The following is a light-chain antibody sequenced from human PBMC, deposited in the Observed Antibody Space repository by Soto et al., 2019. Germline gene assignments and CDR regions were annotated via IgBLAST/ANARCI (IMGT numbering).Light chain of an antibody. J-gene: IGLJ3*02. Sequence: QLVLTQSPSASASLGASVKLTCTLSSGHSSYAIAWHQQQPEKGPRYLMKLNSDGSHSKGDGIPDRFSGSSSGAERYLTISSLQAEDGADYYCQTWGTGIPWVFGGGTKLTV. CDR3: QTWGTGIPWV. CDR1: SGHSSYA. CDR2: LNSDGSH. V-gene: IGLV4-69*01.